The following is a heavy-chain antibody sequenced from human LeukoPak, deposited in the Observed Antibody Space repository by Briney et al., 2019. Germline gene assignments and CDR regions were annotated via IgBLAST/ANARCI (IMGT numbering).Heavy chain of an antibody. Sequence: PSETLSLTCTVSGGSISSHYWSWIRQPPGKGLGWIGYIYYSGSTNYNPSLKSRVTISVDTSKNQFSLKLSSVTAADTAVYYCARVAWGYCSGGSCYPGWFDPWGQGTLATVSS. J-gene: IGHJ5*02. CDR2: IYYSGST. CDR3: ARVAWGYCSGGSCYPGWFDP. D-gene: IGHD2-15*01. V-gene: IGHV4-59*11. CDR1: GGSISSHY.